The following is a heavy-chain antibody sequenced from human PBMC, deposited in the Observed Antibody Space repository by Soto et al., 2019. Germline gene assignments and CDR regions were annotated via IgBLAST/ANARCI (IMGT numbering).Heavy chain of an antibody. J-gene: IGHJ3*02. CDR3: ARDGDGYCSGGSCYSVAFDI. V-gene: IGHV4-31*03. D-gene: IGHD2-15*01. CDR1: RGSISSGGYF. Sequence: SATLSLTRTFSRGSISSGGYFWRWVRHNPGEGRGWIGYIYYSGSTYYNPSLKSRVTISVDTSKNQFSLKLSSVTAADTAVYYCARDGDGYCSGGSCYSVAFDIWGQGTMVTVSS. CDR2: IYYSGST.